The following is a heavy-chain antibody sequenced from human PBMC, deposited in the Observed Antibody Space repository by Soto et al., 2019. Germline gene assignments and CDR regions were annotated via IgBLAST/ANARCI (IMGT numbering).Heavy chain of an antibody. D-gene: IGHD3-3*01. V-gene: IGHV1-8*01. CDR3: ARDPHEFWTSYWFDP. CDR2: MNPNSGDT. Sequence: ASVKVSCKASGYTFSNYDINWVRQATGQGLEWMGWMNPNSGDTGYVQKFQGRVTLTTDTSTSTAYMELRSLRSDDTAIYYCARDPHEFWTSYWFDPWGQGTPVTVSS. J-gene: IGHJ5*02. CDR1: GYTFSNYD.